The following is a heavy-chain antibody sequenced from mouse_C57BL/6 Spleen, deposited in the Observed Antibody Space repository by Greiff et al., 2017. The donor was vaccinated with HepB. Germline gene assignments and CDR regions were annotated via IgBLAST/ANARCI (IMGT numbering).Heavy chain of an antibody. Sequence: QVQLQQSGPELVKPGASVKISCKASGYAFSSSWMNWVKQRPGKGLEWIGRIYPGDGDTNYNGKFKGKATLTADKSSSTAYMQLSSLTSEDSAVYFCARDGYYYGSSLGLDYWGQGTTLTVSS. D-gene: IGHD1-1*01. CDR3: ARDGYYYGSSLGLDY. V-gene: IGHV1-82*01. J-gene: IGHJ2*01. CDR2: IYPGDGDT. CDR1: GYAFSSSW.